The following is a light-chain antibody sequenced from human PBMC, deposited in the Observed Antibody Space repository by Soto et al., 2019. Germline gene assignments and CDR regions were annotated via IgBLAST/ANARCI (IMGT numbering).Light chain of an antibody. CDR2: GAS. Sequence: EIVLTQSPATLSVSPGERATLSCRASQTVRSYLAWYQQKPGQAPRLLIYGASSRATGIPDRFSGSGSGTDFTLTISSLQSEDFAVYYCQQYNSLPLTFGQGTKVDIK. CDR1: QTVRSY. V-gene: IGKV3D-15*01. J-gene: IGKJ1*01. CDR3: QQYNSLPLT.